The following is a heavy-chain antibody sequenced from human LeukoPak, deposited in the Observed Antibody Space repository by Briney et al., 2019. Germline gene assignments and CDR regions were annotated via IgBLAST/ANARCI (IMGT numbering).Heavy chain of an antibody. J-gene: IGHJ6*03. CDR1: GFTFSDYY. D-gene: IGHD3-10*01. Sequence: GGSLRLSCAASGFTFSDYYMSWIRQAPGKGLEWVSYISSSGSTIYYADSVKGRFTISRDNAKNSLYLQMNSLRAEDTAVYYCAKVGVRGVIGAVGYYYYMDVWGKGTTVTVSS. V-gene: IGHV3-11*01. CDR3: AKVGVRGVIGAVGYYYYMDV. CDR2: ISSSGSTI.